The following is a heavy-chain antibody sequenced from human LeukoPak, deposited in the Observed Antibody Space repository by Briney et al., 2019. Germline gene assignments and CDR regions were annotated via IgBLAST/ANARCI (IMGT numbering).Heavy chain of an antibody. Sequence: SETLSLTCTVSGGSLNSGGYYWSWIRQHPGKGLEWIGYIYYSGSTYYNPSLKSRVTISVDTSKNQFSLKLSSVTAADTAVYYCAKTYYDILTGYRPFDYWGQGTLVTVSS. J-gene: IGHJ4*02. CDR2: IYYSGST. D-gene: IGHD3-9*01. V-gene: IGHV4-31*03. CDR1: GGSLNSGGYY. CDR3: AKTYYDILTGYRPFDY.